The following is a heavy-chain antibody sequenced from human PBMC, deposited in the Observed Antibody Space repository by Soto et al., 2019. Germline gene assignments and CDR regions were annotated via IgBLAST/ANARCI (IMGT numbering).Heavy chain of an antibody. J-gene: IGHJ3*02. V-gene: IGHV3-23*01. D-gene: IGHD4-17*01. CDR2: ISGSGGST. CDR1: GFTFSSYA. Sequence: EVQLLESGGGLVQPGGSLRLSCAASGFTFSSYAMSWVRQAPGKGLEWVSAISGSGGSTYYADSVKGRFTISRDNSKNTLYPQMNSLRAEDTAVYYCAKDPQTTAAPSDAFDIWGQGTMVTVSS. CDR3: AKDPQTTAAPSDAFDI.